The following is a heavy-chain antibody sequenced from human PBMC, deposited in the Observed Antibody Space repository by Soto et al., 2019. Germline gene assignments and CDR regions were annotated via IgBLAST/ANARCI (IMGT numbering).Heavy chain of an antibody. CDR1: SGSISSYY. Sequence: QVQLQESGPRLMKPSETLSLTCTVASGSISSYYWSWLRQPPGKGLEWIGYVYYSGTTNYNSSLKGRVAISIDPSKNQFSLTLNSVTAADTAVYYCARTPFYYFGLGTRLYYFYFWDQGALVTVSS. D-gene: IGHD3-10*01. V-gene: IGHV4-59*01. J-gene: IGHJ4*02. CDR3: ARTPFYYFGLGTRLYYFYF. CDR2: VYYSGTT.